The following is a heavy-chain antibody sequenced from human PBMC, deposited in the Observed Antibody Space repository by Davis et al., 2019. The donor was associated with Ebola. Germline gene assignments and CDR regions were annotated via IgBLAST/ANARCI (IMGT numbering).Heavy chain of an antibody. V-gene: IGHV4-38-2*02. D-gene: IGHD1-26*01. CDR3: ARAYIATTVDY. J-gene: IGHJ4*02. Sequence: SETLSLTCTVSGYSISSGFSWGWIRQPPGKGLEWMGSIYHSGTTNYKPSLKSRVTMSVDTSKNQFSLRLSSVTAADTAVYYCARAYIATTVDYWGQGTLVTVSS. CDR1: GYSISSGFS. CDR2: IYHSGTT.